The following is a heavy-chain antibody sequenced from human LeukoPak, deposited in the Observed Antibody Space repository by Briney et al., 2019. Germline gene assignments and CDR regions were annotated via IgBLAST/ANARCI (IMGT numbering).Heavy chain of an antibody. CDR2: INPNSGAT. J-gene: IGHJ4*02. D-gene: IGHD3-22*01. V-gene: IGHV1-2*02. CDR1: GYTFTGYY. CDR3: ARGVVVITPHFDF. Sequence: ASVKVSCKASGYTFTGYYIHWVRQAPGQGLEWMGWINPNSGATNYAQKFQGRVTMTRDTSISTAYMEVSSLRSDDTAVYFCARGVVVITPHFDFWGQGTLVTVSS.